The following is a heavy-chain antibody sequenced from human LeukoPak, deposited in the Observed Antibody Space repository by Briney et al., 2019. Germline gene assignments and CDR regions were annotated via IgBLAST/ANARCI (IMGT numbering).Heavy chain of an antibody. CDR2: IYHSGST. CDR1: GGSISSGGYY. J-gene: IGHJ5*02. D-gene: IGHD3-10*01. Sequence: PSETLSLTCTVSGGSISSGGYYWSWIRQPPGKGLEWIGYIYHSGSTYYNPSLKSRVTISVDRSKNQFSLKLSSVTAADTAVYYCARWVRGEKNWFDPWGQGTLVTVSS. V-gene: IGHV4-30-2*01. CDR3: ARWVRGEKNWFDP.